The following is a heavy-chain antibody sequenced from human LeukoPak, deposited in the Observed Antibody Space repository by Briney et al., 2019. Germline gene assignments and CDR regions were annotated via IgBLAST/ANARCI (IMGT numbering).Heavy chain of an antibody. Sequence: SETLSLTCTVPGGSISSYYWSWIRQPPGKGLEWIGYIYYSGSTNYNPSLKSRVTISVDTSKNQFSLKLSSVTAADTAVYYCARGSPDGYFGLGPYFDYWGQGTLVTVSS. CDR2: IYYSGST. J-gene: IGHJ4*02. V-gene: IGHV4-59*01. D-gene: IGHD5-24*01. CDR3: ARGSPDGYFGLGPYFDY. CDR1: GGSISSYY.